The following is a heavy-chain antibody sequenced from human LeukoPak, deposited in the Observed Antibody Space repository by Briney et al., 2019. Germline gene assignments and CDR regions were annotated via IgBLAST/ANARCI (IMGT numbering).Heavy chain of an antibody. CDR3: AASNGGSTRYYFDY. CDR2: ISAYNGNT. CDR1: GYTFTSYG. D-gene: IGHD2-15*01. V-gene: IGHV1-18*01. Sequence: TSVKVSCKASGYTFTSYGISWVRQAPGQGLEWMGWISAYNGNTNYAQKLQGRVTMTTDTSTSTAYMELRSLRSDDTAVYYCAASNGGSTRYYFDYWGQGTLVTVSS. J-gene: IGHJ4*02.